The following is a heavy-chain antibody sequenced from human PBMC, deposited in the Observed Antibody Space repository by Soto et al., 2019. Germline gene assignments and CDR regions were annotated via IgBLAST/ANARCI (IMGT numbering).Heavy chain of an antibody. J-gene: IGHJ4*02. D-gene: IGHD5-12*01. V-gene: IGHV4-39*01. Sequence: QLQLQESGPGVVKPSETLSLTCTVSGGSISSSVYYWGWIRQPPGKGLEWIGSIYYSGNTYYNPSLKSRVTISVDSSKNQFSLKLSSVTAADTAVYYCARHVSYSGYVRYFDYWGQGTLVTVSS. CDR3: ARHVSYSGYVRYFDY. CDR1: GGSISSSVYY. CDR2: IYYSGNT.